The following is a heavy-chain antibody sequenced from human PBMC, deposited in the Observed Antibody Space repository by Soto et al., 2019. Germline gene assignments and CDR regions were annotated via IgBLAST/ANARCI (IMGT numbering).Heavy chain of an antibody. CDR3: AREDRDRETGLVPAAIEGMDV. CDR1: GFTFSSYW. J-gene: IGHJ6*02. D-gene: IGHD2-2*01. V-gene: IGHV3-7*01. Sequence: GGSLRLSCAASGFTFSSYWMSWVRQAPGKGLEWVANIKEDGSEKYYVDSVKGRFTISRDNAKNSLYLQMNSLRAEDTAVYYCAREDRDRETGLVPAAIEGMDVWGQGTTVTVSS. CDR2: IKEDGSEK.